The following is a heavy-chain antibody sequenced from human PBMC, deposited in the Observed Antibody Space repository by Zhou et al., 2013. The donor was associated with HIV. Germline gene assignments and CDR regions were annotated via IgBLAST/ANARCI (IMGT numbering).Heavy chain of an antibody. CDR1: GYSISNGYY. J-gene: IGHJ4*02. CDR2: ISHSEST. Sequence: QVQIEQWDAGLWMPSDTLSLTCAVSGYSISNGYYWGWIRQPPGRRLEWIGSISHSESTFYIPSLKSRLTISVDTSKNEISLKLRSVTAADSAVYFCARYHSGSSQRYFDYWGQGALVTVSS. CDR3: ARYHSGSSQRYFDY. V-gene: IGHV4-38-2*01. D-gene: IGHD2-15*01.